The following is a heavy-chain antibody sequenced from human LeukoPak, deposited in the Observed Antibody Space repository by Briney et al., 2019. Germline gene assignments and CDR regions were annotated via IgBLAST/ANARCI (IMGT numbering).Heavy chain of an antibody. Sequence: PGGSLRLSCAASGFTFSSYAMSWVRQSPGKGLEWVSAISGSGDITYYADSVKGRFTVSRDNSKNTLYLQMNSLRAEDTAVYYCTRDWWFGYNQHYYYGLDVWGQGTTVTVSS. V-gene: IGHV3-23*01. CDR1: GFTFSSYA. D-gene: IGHD3-10*01. CDR2: ISGSGDIT. J-gene: IGHJ6*02. CDR3: TRDWWFGYNQHYYYGLDV.